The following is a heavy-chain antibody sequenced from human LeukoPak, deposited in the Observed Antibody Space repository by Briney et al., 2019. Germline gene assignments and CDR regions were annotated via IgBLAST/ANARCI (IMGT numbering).Heavy chain of an antibody. CDR1: GYTFTGYY. J-gene: IGHJ4*02. Sequence: ASVKVSCKASGYTFTGYYMHWVRQATGQGLEWMGWMNPNSGNTGYAQKFQGRVTMTRNTSISTAYMELSSLRSEDPAVYYCARAGGYCGRISCPYYFDYWGQGSLVAVSS. CDR2: MNPNSGNT. D-gene: IGHD2-15*01. V-gene: IGHV1-8*02. CDR3: ARAGGYCGRISCPYYFDY.